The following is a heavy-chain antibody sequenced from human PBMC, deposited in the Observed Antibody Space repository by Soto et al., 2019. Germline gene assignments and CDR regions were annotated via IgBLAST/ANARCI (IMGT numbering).Heavy chain of an antibody. CDR1: GGSISSYD. CDR3: ARDQGYISLDY. V-gene: IGHV4-59*01. CDR2: IYYSGST. J-gene: IGHJ4*02. D-gene: IGHD5-12*01. Sequence: SETLSLTCTVSGGSISSYDWSWIRQPPGKGLEWIGYIYYSGSTNSNPSLKSRVTISVDTSKNQFSLKMTSVTAADTAVYYCARDQGYISLDYWGQGTLVTVSS.